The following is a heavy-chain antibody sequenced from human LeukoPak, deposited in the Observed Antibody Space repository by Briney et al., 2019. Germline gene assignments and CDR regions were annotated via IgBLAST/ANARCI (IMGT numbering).Heavy chain of an antibody. J-gene: IGHJ4*02. V-gene: IGHV3-74*03. D-gene: IGHD5-12*01. Sequence: GGSLRLSCAASGLTFSIYWMYWVRQVPGKGLVWVSRIKSDGSDTTYADSVKGRFTISRDNAKNTLYLQMNSLRAEDTAVYYCARDSGYGSFFDYWGQGTLVTVSS. CDR2: IKSDGSDT. CDR3: ARDSGYGSFFDY. CDR1: GLTFSIYW.